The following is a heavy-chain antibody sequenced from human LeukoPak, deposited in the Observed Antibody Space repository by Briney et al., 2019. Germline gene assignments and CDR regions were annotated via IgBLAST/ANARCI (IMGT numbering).Heavy chain of an antibody. CDR1: SFTVSSNY. V-gene: IGHV3-66*01. J-gene: IGHJ4*02. CDR3: ARIGAYSGYAFDY. CDR2: LYTGGGT. D-gene: IGHD5-12*01. Sequence: PGGSLRLSCAASSFTVSSNYMTWVRQAPGKGLEWVSVLYTGGGTSYPDSVRGRFTISRDNSNNTLYLQMNSVRAEDTAVYYCARIGAYSGYAFDYWGQGTLVTVSS.